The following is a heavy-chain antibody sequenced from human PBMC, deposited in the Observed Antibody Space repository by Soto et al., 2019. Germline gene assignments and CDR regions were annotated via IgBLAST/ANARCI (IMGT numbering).Heavy chain of an antibody. CDR1: GDSVSSTSAA. J-gene: IGHJ6*02. CDR3: ARDPAVAGFGMDV. CDR2: TYYRSKWYN. Sequence: SQTLSLTCAISGDSVSSTSAACNWIRQSPSRGLEWLGRTYYRSKWYNDYAVSVKSRITINPDTSKNQFSLQLNSVTPEDTAVYYCARDPAVAGFGMDVRGQGTTVTVSS. V-gene: IGHV6-1*01. D-gene: IGHD6-19*01.